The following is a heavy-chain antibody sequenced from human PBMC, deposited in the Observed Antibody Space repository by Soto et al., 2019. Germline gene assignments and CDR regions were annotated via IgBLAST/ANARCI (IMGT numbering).Heavy chain of an antibody. CDR3: AKDVTITMVRGVLDS. CDR2: ISYDGSNK. D-gene: IGHD3-10*01. J-gene: IGHJ5*01. Sequence: QVQLVESGGGVVQPGRSLRLSCAASGFTFSSYGMHWVRQAPGKGLEWVAVISYDGSNKYYADSVKGRFTISRDNSKNTLYLQMNSLRAEDTAVYYCAKDVTITMVRGVLDSWGQGTLVTVSS. V-gene: IGHV3-30*18. CDR1: GFTFSSYG.